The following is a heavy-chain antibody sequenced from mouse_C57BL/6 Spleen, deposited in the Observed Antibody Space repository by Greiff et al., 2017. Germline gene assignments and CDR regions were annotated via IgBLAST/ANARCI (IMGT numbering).Heavy chain of an antibody. CDR3: ARKKASYYGSSYGAMDY. Sequence: EVKLMESGGGLVKPGGSLKLSCAASGFTFSSYTMSWVRQTPETRLEWVATISGGGGNTYYPDSVKGRFTISRDNAKNTLYLQMSSLRSEDTALYYCARKKASYYGSSYGAMDYWGQGTSVTVSS. D-gene: IGHD1-1*01. J-gene: IGHJ4*01. V-gene: IGHV5-9*01. CDR1: GFTFSSYT. CDR2: ISGGGGNT.